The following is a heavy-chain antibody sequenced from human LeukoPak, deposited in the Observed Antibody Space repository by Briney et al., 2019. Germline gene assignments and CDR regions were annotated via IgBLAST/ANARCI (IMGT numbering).Heavy chain of an antibody. CDR1: GFTVSSNG. Sequence: PGGSLRLSCAPSGFTVSSNGMHWVRQAPGKGLEWVALIWYDGSNEDYADSVKGRFTISRDNSKNTLYLQMNSLRAEDTAVYYCAREKHSSTIEGAADAFDIWGQGTMVTVSS. CDR2: IWYDGSNE. CDR3: AREKHSSTIEGAADAFDI. J-gene: IGHJ3*02. D-gene: IGHD1-26*01. V-gene: IGHV3-33*01.